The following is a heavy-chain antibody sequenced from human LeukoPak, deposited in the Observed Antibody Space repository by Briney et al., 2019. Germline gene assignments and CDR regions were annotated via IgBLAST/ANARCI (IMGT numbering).Heavy chain of an antibody. Sequence: GGSLRLSCAASGFTFSNAWMSWVRQAPGKGLEWVGRIKSKTDGGTTDYAAPVKGRFTISRDDSKNTLYLQMNSLKTEDTAVYYCTTESYYYDSSGYFFPPDYRGQGTLVTVSS. CDR2: IKSKTDGGTT. V-gene: IGHV3-15*01. D-gene: IGHD3-22*01. J-gene: IGHJ4*02. CDR1: GFTFSNAW. CDR3: TTESYYYDSSGYFFPPDY.